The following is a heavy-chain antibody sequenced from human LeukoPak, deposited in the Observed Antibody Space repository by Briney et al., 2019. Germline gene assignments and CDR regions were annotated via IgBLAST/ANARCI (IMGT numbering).Heavy chain of an antibody. CDR2: IGGSGGST. Sequence: GGSLRLSCTASGFTLSSYAMSWVRQAPGKGLEWVSTIGGSGGSTYYADSVKGRFAISTDNSKNRLYLQMNSLRAEDTAVYYCAKDKSLVPAAMPYYFDYWGQGTLVTVSS. CDR3: AKDKSLVPAAMPYYFDY. D-gene: IGHD2-2*01. V-gene: IGHV3-23*01. CDR1: GFTLSSYA. J-gene: IGHJ4*02.